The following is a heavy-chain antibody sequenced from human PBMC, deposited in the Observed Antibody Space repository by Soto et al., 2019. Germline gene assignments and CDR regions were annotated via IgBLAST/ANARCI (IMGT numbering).Heavy chain of an antibody. CDR3: ARQWRAAAAFDY. V-gene: IGHV4-59*08. CDR2: IYYSGST. J-gene: IGHJ4*02. CDR1: GGSISRYY. Sequence: PSATLSLTCTVAGGSISRYYRSSIRQPPGKGLESIGYIYYSGSTNYNPTLKSRVTMSVDTSKSQFSLKVNSVTAADTAVYYCARQWRAAAAFDYWGQGALVTVS. D-gene: IGHD6-13*01.